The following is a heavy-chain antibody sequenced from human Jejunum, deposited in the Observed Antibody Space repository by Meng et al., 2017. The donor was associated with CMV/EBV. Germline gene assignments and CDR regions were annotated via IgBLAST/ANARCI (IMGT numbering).Heavy chain of an antibody. CDR1: GFTFRSYW. CDR3: ATEPPVSQTSSPIR. Sequence: GFTFRSYWMSWVRQAPGKGLEWVANIKKDGSEKHYVDSVKGRFTISRGNAENSLYLQMNSLRAEDTAVYYCATEPPVSQTSSPIRWGQGTLVTVSS. CDR2: IKKDGSEK. V-gene: IGHV3-7*01. J-gene: IGHJ4*02. D-gene: IGHD6-13*01.